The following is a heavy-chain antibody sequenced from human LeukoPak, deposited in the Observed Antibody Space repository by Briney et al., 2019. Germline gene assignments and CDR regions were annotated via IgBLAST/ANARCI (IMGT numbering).Heavy chain of an antibody. CDR3: ASEFGSSSDYFDY. J-gene: IGHJ4*02. CDR2: INPNSGGT. D-gene: IGHD6-13*01. V-gene: IGHV1-2*02. Sequence: APVKVSCKASGYTFTSYGISWVRQAPGQGLEWMGWINPNSGGTNYAQKFQGRVTMTRDTSISTAYMELSRPRSDDTAVYYCASEFGSSSDYFDYWGQGTLVTVSS. CDR1: GYTFTSYG.